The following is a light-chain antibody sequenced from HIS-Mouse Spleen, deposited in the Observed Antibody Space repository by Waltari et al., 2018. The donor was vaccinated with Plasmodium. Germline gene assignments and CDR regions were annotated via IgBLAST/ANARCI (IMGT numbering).Light chain of an antibody. CDR1: SSDVGGYNY. V-gene: IGLV2-14*03. J-gene: IGLJ3*02. CDR3: SSYTSSSTRV. Sequence: QSALTQPASVSGSPGQSITISCTGTSSDVGGYNYVSWYQQHPGKAPKLMIYDVSNRPAGVSNRFSGSKAGNTACLTIAGLQAEDEADYDCSSYTSSSTRVFGGGTKLTVL. CDR2: DVS.